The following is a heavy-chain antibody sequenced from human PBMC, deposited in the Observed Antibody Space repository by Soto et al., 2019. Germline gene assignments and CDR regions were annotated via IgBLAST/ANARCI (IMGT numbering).Heavy chain of an antibody. CDR1: GFTFSSYG. CDR3: ARDPSAAMVSYFDY. V-gene: IGHV3-33*01. CDR2: IWYDGSNK. J-gene: IGHJ4*02. D-gene: IGHD5-18*01. Sequence: QVQLVESGGGVVQPGRSLRLSCAASGFTFSSYGMHWVRQAPGKGLEWVAVIWYDGSNKYYADSVKGRFTISRDNSKNTLYLQMNSLRAEDTAVYYCARDPSAAMVSYFDYWGQGTLVTVSS.